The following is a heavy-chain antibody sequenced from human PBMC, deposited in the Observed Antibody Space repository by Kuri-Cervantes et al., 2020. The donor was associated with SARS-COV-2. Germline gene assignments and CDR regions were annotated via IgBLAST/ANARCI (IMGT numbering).Heavy chain of an antibody. CDR1: GFTFSSYG. CDR2: IRYDGSNK. D-gene: IGHD3-3*01. V-gene: IGHV3-30*02. Sequence: GESLKISCAASGFTFSSYGMHWVRQAPGKGLEWAAFIRYDGSNKYYADSVKGRFTISRDNSKNSLYLQMNSLRAEDTAVYYCARDYDFWSGYHNWFDPWGQGTLVTVSS. CDR3: ARDYDFWSGYHNWFDP. J-gene: IGHJ5*02.